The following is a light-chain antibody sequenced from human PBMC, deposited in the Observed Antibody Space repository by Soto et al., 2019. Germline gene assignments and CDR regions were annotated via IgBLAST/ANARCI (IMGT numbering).Light chain of an antibody. CDR2: DAS. V-gene: IGKV1-5*02. Sequence: DVQMTQSASTLSASVGHRVTIICRASQSISSWLAWYQQKPGKAPKLLIYDASSLESGVPSRFSGSASGTDSTLTISSLEPEDFAVYYCQQRSNWPTFGQGTKVDIK. CDR3: QQRSNWPT. CDR1: QSISSW. J-gene: IGKJ1*01.